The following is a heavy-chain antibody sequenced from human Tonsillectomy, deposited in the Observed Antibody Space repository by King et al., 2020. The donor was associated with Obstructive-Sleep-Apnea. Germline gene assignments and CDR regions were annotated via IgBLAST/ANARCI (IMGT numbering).Heavy chain of an antibody. D-gene: IGHD3-16*02. V-gene: IGHV5-10-1*01. CDR2: IDPSDSYT. CDR1: GYRLTSDW. J-gene: IGHJ2*01. Sequence: VQLVESGAEVKKPGESLKISCKGAGYRLTSDWISWVSQMPGKGLEWMGRIDPSDSYTKYSRSFQGHVTLSADTSISTVSLEWSSLKASDTAMYYCAGRVSRRGYTRSSARWYLDIWGRGTLVTVSS. CDR3: AGRVSRRGYTRSSARWYLDI.